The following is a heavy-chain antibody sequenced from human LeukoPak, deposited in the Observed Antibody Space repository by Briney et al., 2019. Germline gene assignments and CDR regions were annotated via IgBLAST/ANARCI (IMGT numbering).Heavy chain of an antibody. V-gene: IGHV3-30*04. Sequence: GGSLRLSCAASGFTFSSYALHWVRQAPGKGLKWVAVISYDGSNKYYADSVEGRFTISRDSSKNTLYLQMNSLRAEDTAVYYCARDGRSCSGGSCYWGYYFDYWGQGALVTVSS. CDR1: GFTFSSYA. J-gene: IGHJ4*02. CDR3: ARDGRSCSGGSCYWGYYFDY. CDR2: ISYDGSNK. D-gene: IGHD2-15*01.